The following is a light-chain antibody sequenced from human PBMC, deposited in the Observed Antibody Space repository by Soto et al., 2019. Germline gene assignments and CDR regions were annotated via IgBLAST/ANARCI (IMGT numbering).Light chain of an antibody. CDR3: QQYGSPPPRT. Sequence: EIVLTQSPGTLSLSPGERATLSCRASQSVSSNYLAWYQQKPGQAPRLLIYGASSRATGIPDRFSGSGSGTDFSPPISRLEPEDFAVYYCQQYGSPPPRTFGQGTKLEIK. V-gene: IGKV3-20*01. CDR2: GAS. J-gene: IGKJ2*01. CDR1: QSVSSNY.